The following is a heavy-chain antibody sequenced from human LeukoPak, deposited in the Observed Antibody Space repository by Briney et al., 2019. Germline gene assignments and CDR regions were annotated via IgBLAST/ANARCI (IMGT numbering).Heavy chain of an antibody. D-gene: IGHD6-13*01. J-gene: IGHJ3*01. CDR3: VRVRDSSNWYVFDV. Sequence: GGSLRLSCAASGVTFSTYPMYWVRQAPGKGLEWVAVISYDESNKYYADSVKGRFTVSRDNSKNTLLLQMNSLRAEDTAVYYCVRVRDSSNWYVFDVWGQGTMVTVSS. V-gene: IGHV3-30*04. CDR1: GVTFSTYP. CDR2: ISYDESNK.